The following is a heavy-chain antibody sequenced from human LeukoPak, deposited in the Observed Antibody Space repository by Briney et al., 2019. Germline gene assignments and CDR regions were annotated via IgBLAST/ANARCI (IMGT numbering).Heavy chain of an antibody. D-gene: IGHD3-9*01. CDR2: ISGSGGST. J-gene: IGHJ4*02. CDR1: GFTFSSYA. Sequence: PGGSLRLSCAASGFTFSSYAMSWVRQAPGKGLEWVSAISGSGGSTYYADSVKGRSTISRDNSKNTLYLQMNSLRAEDTAVYYCARALYYDILTGYNDFDYWGQGTLVTVSS. CDR3: ARALYYDILTGYNDFDY. V-gene: IGHV3-23*01.